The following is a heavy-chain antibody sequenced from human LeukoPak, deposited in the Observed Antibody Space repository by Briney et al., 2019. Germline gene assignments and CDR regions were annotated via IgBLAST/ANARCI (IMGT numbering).Heavy chain of an antibody. V-gene: IGHV3-30*18. CDR1: GFTFSSYG. D-gene: IGHD6-6*01. CDR2: ISFGGSNK. Sequence: GRSLRLSCAASGFTFSSYGMHWVRQAPGKGLERVAVISFGGSNKYYADSVKGRFTISRDNSKNTLYLQMNSLRAEDTAVYYWAKAVLIAARLGHFDYWGQGTLVTVSS. J-gene: IGHJ4*02. CDR3: AKAVLIAARLGHFDY.